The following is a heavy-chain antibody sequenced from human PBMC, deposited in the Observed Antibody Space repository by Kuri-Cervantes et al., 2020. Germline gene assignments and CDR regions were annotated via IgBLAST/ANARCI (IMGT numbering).Heavy chain of an antibody. CDR2: ISYDGSNK. D-gene: IGHD1-26*01. CDR3: AKGGSYFNYYGMDV. Sequence: GGSLRLSCAASGFSFSSYGMSWVRQAPGKGLEWVAVISYDGSNKYYADSVKGRFTISRDNSKNTLYLQMNSLRAEDTAVYYCAKGGSYFNYYGMDVWGQGTTVTVSS. CDR1: GFSFSSYG. V-gene: IGHV3-30*18. J-gene: IGHJ6*02.